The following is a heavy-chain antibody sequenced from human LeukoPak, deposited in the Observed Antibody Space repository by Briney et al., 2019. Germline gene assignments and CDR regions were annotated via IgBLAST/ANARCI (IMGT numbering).Heavy chain of an antibody. Sequence: GGSLRLSCAASGFTFSSYAMHWVRQAPGKGLEYVSAISSNGGSTYYANSVKGRFTISRDNSKNTLYLQMGSLRAEDMAVYYCARAPIRALDYWGQETLVTVSS. J-gene: IGHJ4*02. CDR2: ISSNGGST. CDR1: GFTFSSYA. V-gene: IGHV3-64*01. CDR3: ARAPIRALDY.